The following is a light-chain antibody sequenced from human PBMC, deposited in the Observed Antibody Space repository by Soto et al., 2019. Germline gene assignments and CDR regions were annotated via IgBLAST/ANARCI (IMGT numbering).Light chain of an antibody. Sequence: QSGLTQPASVSGSPGQTITISCTGTSSDIGGYNAVSWYQHHPGKAPKLIIYEVTHRPAGISDRFSASKSGNTASLTISGLQAEDEADYYCNSFRVNHLYVFGTGTRSPS. CDR1: SSDIGGYNA. CDR2: EVT. V-gene: IGLV2-14*01. J-gene: IGLJ1*01. CDR3: NSFRVNHLYV.